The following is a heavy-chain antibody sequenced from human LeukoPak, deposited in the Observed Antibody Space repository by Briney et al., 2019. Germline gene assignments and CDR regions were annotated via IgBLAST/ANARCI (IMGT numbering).Heavy chain of an antibody. CDR3: ARLAVAGTYYYGMDV. D-gene: IGHD6-19*01. V-gene: IGHV4-34*01. J-gene: IGHJ6*02. Sequence: PSETLSLTCAVYGGSFSGYYWSWNRQPPGKGLEWSGEINHSGSTNYNPSLKSRVTISVDTSKNQFSLKLSSVTAADTAVYYCARLAVAGTYYYGMDVWGQGTTVTVSS. CDR1: GGSFSGYY. CDR2: INHSGST.